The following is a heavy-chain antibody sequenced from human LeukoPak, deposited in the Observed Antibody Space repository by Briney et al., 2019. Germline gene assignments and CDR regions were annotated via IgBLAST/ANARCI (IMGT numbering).Heavy chain of an antibody. CDR1: GYTFTGYY. CDR3: ARDLKFGGVIVPPGY. J-gene: IGHJ4*02. Sequence: GASVKVSCKASGYTFTGYYMHWVRQAPGQGLEWMGRINPNSGGTNYAQKFQGRVTMTRDTSISTAYMELSRLRSDDTAVHYCARDLKFGGVIVPPGYWGQGTLVTVSS. V-gene: IGHV1-2*06. CDR2: INPNSGGT. D-gene: IGHD3-16*02.